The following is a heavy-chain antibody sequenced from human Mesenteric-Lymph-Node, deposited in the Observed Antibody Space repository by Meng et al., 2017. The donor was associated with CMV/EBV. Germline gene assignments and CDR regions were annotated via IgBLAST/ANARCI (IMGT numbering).Heavy chain of an antibody. CDR2: ISSSSSYI. CDR1: GFTFSSYS. D-gene: IGHD3/OR15-3a*01. Sequence: GGSLRLSCAASGFTFSSYSMNWVRQAPGKGLEWVSSISSSSSYIYYADSVKGRFTISSDNSKNTLYLQVNSLRAEDTAVYYCAKDLTPGLHAFDIWGQGTMVTVSS. J-gene: IGHJ3*02. V-gene: IGHV3-21*04. CDR3: AKDLTPGLHAFDI.